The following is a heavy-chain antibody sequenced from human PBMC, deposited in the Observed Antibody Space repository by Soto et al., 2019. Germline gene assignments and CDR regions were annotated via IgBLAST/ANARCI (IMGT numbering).Heavy chain of an antibody. V-gene: IGHV1-3*01. D-gene: IGHD3-10*01. CDR3: ARGLGGARTYFDY. Sequence: PSVKVSCKASGYTFTSYGMHWVRQAPGQRLEWMGWINAGNGNTKYSQKFQGRVTITRDTSASTAYMELSSLRSEDTAVYYCARGLGGARTYFDYWGQGTLVTVSS. CDR1: GYTFTSYG. CDR2: INAGNGNT. J-gene: IGHJ4*02.